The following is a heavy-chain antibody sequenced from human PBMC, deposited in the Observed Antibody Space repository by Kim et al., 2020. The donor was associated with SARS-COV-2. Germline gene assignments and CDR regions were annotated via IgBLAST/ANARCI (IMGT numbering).Heavy chain of an antibody. J-gene: IGHJ5*02. Sequence: SETLSLTCTVSGGSISSSSYYWGWIRQPPGKGLEWIGSIYYSGSTYYNPSLKSRVTISVDTSKNQFSLKLSSVTAADTAVYYCARHSRLSLTYYYGSGSYWRFDPWGQGTLVTVSS. D-gene: IGHD3-10*01. CDR1: GGSISSSSYY. CDR2: IYYSGST. CDR3: ARHSRLSLTYYYGSGSYWRFDP. V-gene: IGHV4-39*01.